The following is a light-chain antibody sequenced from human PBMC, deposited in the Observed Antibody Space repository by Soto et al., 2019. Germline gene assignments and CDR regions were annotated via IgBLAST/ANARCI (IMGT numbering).Light chain of an antibody. J-gene: IGLJ1*01. CDR3: SSYAGSNNFV. CDR1: SSDVGGYNY. CDR2: EVT. V-gene: IGLV2-8*01. Sequence: QSVLTQPPSASGSPGQSVTLSCTGTSSDVGGYNYVSWYQHHPGKTPKLMIYEVTKRPSGVPDRFSGSKSGNTASLTVSGLQAEDEADYYCSSYAGSNNFVFGTGTKLTLL.